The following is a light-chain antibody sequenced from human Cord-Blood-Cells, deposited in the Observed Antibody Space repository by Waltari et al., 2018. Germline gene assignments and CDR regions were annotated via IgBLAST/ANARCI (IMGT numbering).Light chain of an antibody. CDR3: QQSYSTPPS. CDR2: AAS. V-gene: IGKV1-39*01. J-gene: IGKJ2*03. CDR1: QSISSY. Sequence: DIQMTQSPSSLSASVGDRVTITCRASQSISSYLNWYQQKPGKAPKLLNYAASSLQSGVPSRFSGSGSGTDFTLTISSLQPEDFATYYCQQSYSTPPSFGQGTKLEI.